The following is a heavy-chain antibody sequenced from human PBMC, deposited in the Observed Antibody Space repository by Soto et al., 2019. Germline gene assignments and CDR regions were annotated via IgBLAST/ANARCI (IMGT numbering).Heavy chain of an antibody. CDR3: ARDLGKYSSGWQFDY. Sequence: QVQLVESGGGVVQPGRSLRLSCAASGFTFSSYAMHWVRQAPGKGLELVAVISYDGSNKYYADSVKGRFTISRDNSKNTLYLKMNSLRAEDTAVYYCARDLGKYSSGWQFDYWGQGTLVTVSS. V-gene: IGHV3-30-3*01. D-gene: IGHD6-19*01. CDR1: GFTFSSYA. CDR2: ISYDGSNK. J-gene: IGHJ4*02.